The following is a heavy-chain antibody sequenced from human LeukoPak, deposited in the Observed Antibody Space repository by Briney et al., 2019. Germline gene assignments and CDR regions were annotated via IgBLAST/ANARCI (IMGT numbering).Heavy chain of an antibody. CDR2: INHSGST. Sequence: SETLSLTCAVYGGSFSGYYWSWIRQPPGKGLEWIGEINHSGSTNYNPSLKSRVTISVDTSKNQFSLKLSSVTAADTAVYYCARAPLYTAMAHYYFDYWGQGTLVTVSS. V-gene: IGHV4-34*01. CDR3: ARAPLYTAMAHYYFDY. J-gene: IGHJ4*02. D-gene: IGHD5-18*01. CDR1: GGSFSGYY.